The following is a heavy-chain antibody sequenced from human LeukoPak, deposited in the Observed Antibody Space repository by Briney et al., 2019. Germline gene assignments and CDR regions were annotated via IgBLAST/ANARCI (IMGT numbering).Heavy chain of an antibody. CDR1: GYTFTSYG. J-gene: IGHJ6*02. CDR3: AREWGIAAAATYYYYGMDV. V-gene: IGHV1-18*01. CDR2: ISAYNGNT. D-gene: IGHD6-13*01. Sequence: ASVKVSCKASGYTFTSYGISWVRQAPGQGLEWMGWISAYNGNTNYAQKLQGRVTMTTDTSTRTAYMELRSLRSDDTAVYYCAREWGIAAAATYYYYGMDVWGQGTTVTVSS.